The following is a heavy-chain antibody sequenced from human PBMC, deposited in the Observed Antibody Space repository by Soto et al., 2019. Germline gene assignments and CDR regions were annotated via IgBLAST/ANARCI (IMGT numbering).Heavy chain of an antibody. V-gene: IGHV3-30*18. CDR3: AKVHSVGSSGYYTLFDY. CDR2: ISYDGSSK. Sequence: QVQLVESGGSVVQPGRSLRLSCAASGFTFSNYGMHWVRQAPGKELEWVAVISYDGSSKYYADSVKGRFTISRDNSKNTLYLHMNSLRAEDTAVYYCAKVHSVGSSGYYTLFDYWGQGTLVTVSS. CDR1: GFTFSNYG. D-gene: IGHD3-22*01. J-gene: IGHJ4*02.